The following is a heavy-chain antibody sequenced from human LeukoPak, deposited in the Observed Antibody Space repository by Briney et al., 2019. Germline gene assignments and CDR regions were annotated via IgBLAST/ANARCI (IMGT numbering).Heavy chain of an antibody. CDR1: GGSFSSYT. CDR3: ARDYPGYSSGLGHFDY. CDR2: IIPIFGIA. J-gene: IGHJ4*02. Sequence: ASVKVSCMASGGSFSSYTVSWVRQAPAQGLEWMGRIIPIFGIANYAQKFQGRVTITADKSTSTAYMGLSSLRSEDTAVYYCARDYPGYSSGLGHFDYWGQGTLVTVSS. D-gene: IGHD6-19*01. V-gene: IGHV1-69*04.